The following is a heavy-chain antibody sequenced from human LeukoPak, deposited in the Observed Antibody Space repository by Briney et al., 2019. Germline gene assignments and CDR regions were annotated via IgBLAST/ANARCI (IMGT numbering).Heavy chain of an antibody. J-gene: IGHJ4*02. CDR2: IYYSGST. CDR1: GGSISSYY. D-gene: IGHD4-17*01. CDR3: AREIGAYGDRFDY. Sequence: RTSETLSLTCTVSGGSISSYYWSWIRQPPGKGLEWIGYIYYSGSTNYNPSLKSRVTISVDTSKNQFSLKLSSVTAADTAVYYCAREIGAYGDRFDYWGQGTLVTVSS. V-gene: IGHV4-59*01.